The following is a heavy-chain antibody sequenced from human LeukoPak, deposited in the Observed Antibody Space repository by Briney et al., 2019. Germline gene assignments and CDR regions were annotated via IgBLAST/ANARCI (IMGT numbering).Heavy chain of an antibody. D-gene: IGHD5-12*01. CDR3: AKGSFSGYDSFDY. Sequence: GGSLRLSCAASGFTFSSYAMSWVRQAPGKGLEWVSAISGSGGSTYYADSVKGRFTTSRDNSKNTLYLQMNSLRAEDTAVYYCAKGSFSGYDSFDYWGQGTLVTVSS. J-gene: IGHJ4*02. V-gene: IGHV3-23*01. CDR1: GFTFSSYA. CDR2: ISGSGGST.